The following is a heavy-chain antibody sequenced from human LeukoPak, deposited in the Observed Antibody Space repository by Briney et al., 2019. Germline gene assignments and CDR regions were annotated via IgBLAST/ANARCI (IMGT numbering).Heavy chain of an antibody. J-gene: IGHJ4*02. V-gene: IGHV4-61*02. CDR1: GGSISSGSYY. CDR3: ARHPPYSSSCFDY. D-gene: IGHD6-13*01. Sequence: SQTLSLTCTVSGGSISSGSYYWSWIRQPAGKGLEWTGRIYTSGSTNYNPSLKSRVTISVDTSKNQFSLKLSSVTTADTAVYYCARHPPYSSSCFDYWGQGTLVTVSS. CDR2: IYTSGST.